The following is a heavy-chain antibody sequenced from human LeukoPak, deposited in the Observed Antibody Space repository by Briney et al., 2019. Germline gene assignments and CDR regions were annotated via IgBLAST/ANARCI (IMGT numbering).Heavy chain of an antibody. CDR2: IFPGDSDT. CDR3: ARGYCSGGSCYLFDY. J-gene: IGHJ4*02. V-gene: IGHV5-51*01. Sequence: GESLKISCRGSGYTFTNYWIGWVRQMPGKGLEWMGIIFPGDSDTRYSPSFLGQVTISADKSISTAYLQWSSLKASDTAMYYCARGYCSGGSCYLFDYWGQGTLVTVSS. CDR1: GYTFTNYW. D-gene: IGHD2-15*01.